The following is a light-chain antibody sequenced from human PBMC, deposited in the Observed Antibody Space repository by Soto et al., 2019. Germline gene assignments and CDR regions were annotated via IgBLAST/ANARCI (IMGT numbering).Light chain of an antibody. V-gene: IGKV3-20*01. Sequence: DIVLTQSPGTLSLSPGERATLSCRASQNVGNNYLVWYQHKPGRAPRLLIYGASISVPGLPDRFSGSGSGRDFSLTIARVEPDDFAVYYCQQTATSPRTFGQGTKVEIK. CDR2: GAS. CDR3: QQTATSPRT. J-gene: IGKJ1*01. CDR1: QNVGNNY.